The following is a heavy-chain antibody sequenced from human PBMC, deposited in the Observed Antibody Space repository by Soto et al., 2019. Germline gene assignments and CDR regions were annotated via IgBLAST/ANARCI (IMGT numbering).Heavy chain of an antibody. V-gene: IGHV4-59*13. J-gene: IGHJ4*02. CDR1: GGSISGYY. Sequence: SETLSLTCSVSGGSISGYYWSWLRQSPGKGLEWIGYIYYTGSTNYNPSLKSRVTMSVDTSKNHFSLGLSSVTAADTAMYYCARGSRLVPAAIVGYFFDFWGQGTLVTV. D-gene: IGHD2-2*01. CDR3: ARGSRLVPAAIVGYFFDF. CDR2: IYYTGST.